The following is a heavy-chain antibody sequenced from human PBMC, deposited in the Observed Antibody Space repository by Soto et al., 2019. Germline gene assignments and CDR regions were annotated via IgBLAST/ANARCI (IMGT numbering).Heavy chain of an antibody. CDR2: ISYDGSNK. CDR1: GFTFSSYA. V-gene: IGHV3-30-3*01. J-gene: IGHJ6*02. D-gene: IGHD1-26*01. Sequence: GGSLRLSCAASGFTFSSYAMHWVRQAPGKGLEWVAVISYDGSNKYYADSVKGRFTISRDNSKNTLYLQMNSLRAEDTAVYYCARDREWEPPAYYYYYGMDVWGQGTTVTVSS. CDR3: ARDREWEPPAYYYYYGMDV.